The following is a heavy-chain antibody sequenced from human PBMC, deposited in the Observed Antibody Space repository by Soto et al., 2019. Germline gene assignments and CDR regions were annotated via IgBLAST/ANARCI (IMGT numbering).Heavy chain of an antibody. V-gene: IGHV5-10-1*01. J-gene: IGHJ6*02. CDR1: GYSFTSYW. D-gene: IGHD3-9*01. CDR3: ARLSPDYDILTGYYPPYYYYGMDV. CDR2: IDPSDSYT. Sequence: GESLKISCKGSGYSFTSYWISWVRQMPGKGLEWMGRIDPSDSYTNYSPSFQGHVTISADKSISTAYLQWSSLKATDTAMYYCARLSPDYDILTGYYPPYYYYGMDVWGQGTTVTVSS.